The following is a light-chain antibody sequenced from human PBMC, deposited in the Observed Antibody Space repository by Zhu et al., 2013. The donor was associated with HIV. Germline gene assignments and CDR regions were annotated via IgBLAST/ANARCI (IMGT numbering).Light chain of an antibody. J-gene: IGKJ1*01. CDR3: QHYDGHSGT. V-gene: IGKV1-5*03. CDR2: QTS. Sequence: DLQVTQSPSTVSASVGDRVTITCRASRTLTNWLAWYQQKPGKAPKLLIYQTSTLATGVPSRFSASGSGTQFTLTVSSLQPDDFATYFCQHYDGHSGTFGQGTKVKS. CDR1: RTLTNW.